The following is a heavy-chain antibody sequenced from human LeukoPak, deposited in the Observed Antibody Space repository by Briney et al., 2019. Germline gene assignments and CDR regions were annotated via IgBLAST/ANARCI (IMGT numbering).Heavy chain of an antibody. Sequence: ASVKVSCKASGYTFNSYAMHWVRQAPGQRLEWMGWINAGNGNTKYSQKFQSRVTITRDTSASTAYMELSSLRSEDTAVYYCARESGSPYYYGSGSYLKASYFDYWGQGTLVTVSS. J-gene: IGHJ4*02. CDR1: GYTFNSYA. D-gene: IGHD3-10*01. V-gene: IGHV1-3*01. CDR2: INAGNGNT. CDR3: ARESGSPYYYGSGSYLKASYFDY.